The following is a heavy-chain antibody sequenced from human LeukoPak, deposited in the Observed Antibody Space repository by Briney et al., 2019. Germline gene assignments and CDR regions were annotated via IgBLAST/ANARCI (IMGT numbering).Heavy chain of an antibody. CDR3: TRATSAGLIDY. CDR1: GGSISNYY. V-gene: IGHV4-39*06. D-gene: IGHD2-15*01. CDR2: IYYSGST. J-gene: IGHJ4*02. Sequence: PSETLSLTCTVSGGSISNYYWGWIRQPPGEGLEWIGSIYYSGSTYYNPSLQSRVTISVHMSNNQFALKLSFVTAADTAVYYCTRATSAGLIDYWGQGTLVTVSS.